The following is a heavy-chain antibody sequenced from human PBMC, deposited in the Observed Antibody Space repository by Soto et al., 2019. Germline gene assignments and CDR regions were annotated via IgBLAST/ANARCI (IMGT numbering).Heavy chain of an antibody. J-gene: IGHJ1*01. V-gene: IGHV1-18*04. CDR2: MSAFTGKA. D-gene: IGHD3-10*01. CDR3: ARDHRYYGSGYYYSDS. Sequence: QVQLVQSGAEVKKPGASVKVSCKASGYTFISYGISWVRQAPGQGLEWVGWMSAFTGKADYAQIFQDRVTMTTDTSTSTAYMELRSLRSDDTAVYYCARDHRYYGSGYYYSDSWGQGTLVTVSP. CDR1: GYTFISYG.